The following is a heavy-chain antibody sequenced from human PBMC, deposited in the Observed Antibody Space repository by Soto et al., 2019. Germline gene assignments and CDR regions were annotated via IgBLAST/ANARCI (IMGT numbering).Heavy chain of an antibody. D-gene: IGHD2-15*01. V-gene: IGHV1-8*01. CDR1: GYTFTSYD. Sequence: ASVKVSCKASGYTFTSYDINWVRQATGQGLEWMGWMNPNSGNTGYAQKFQGRVTMTRNTSISTAYMELSSLGSEDTAVYYCASLKECSGGSCYFRTYYYGIDVWGQGTTVTVSS. CDR3: ASLKECSGGSCYFRTYYYGIDV. J-gene: IGHJ6*02. CDR2: MNPNSGNT.